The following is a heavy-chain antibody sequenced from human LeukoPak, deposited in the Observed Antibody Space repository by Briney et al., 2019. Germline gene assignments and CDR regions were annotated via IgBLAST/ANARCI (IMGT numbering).Heavy chain of an antibody. CDR1: GYTFTSYD. CDR2: MNPNSGNT. CDR3: ARAPSGRSYYYDSSGDEYYFDY. V-gene: IGHV1-8*02. Sequence: ASVKVSCKASGYTFTSYDINWVRQATGQGLEWMGWMNPNSGNTGYAQKFQGRVTMTRNTSISTAYMELSSLRSEDTAVYYCARAPSGRSYYYDSSGDEYYFDYWGQGTLVTVSS. D-gene: IGHD3-22*01. J-gene: IGHJ4*02.